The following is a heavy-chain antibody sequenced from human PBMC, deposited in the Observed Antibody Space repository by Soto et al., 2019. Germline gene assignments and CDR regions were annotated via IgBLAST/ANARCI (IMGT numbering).Heavy chain of an antibody. Sequence: AVSGYSISSGYYWCWIRQPPGKGLEWIGTIYHSGSTYYNPSLKTRVTISVDTSKNQFSLKLSSVTAADTAVYYCARALYCSAGSCSHLRGMDVWGQGTTVTVSS. J-gene: IGHJ6*01. CDR3: ARALYCSAGSCSHLRGMDV. CDR2: IYHSGST. D-gene: IGHD2-15*01. CDR1: GYSISSGYY. V-gene: IGHV4-38-2*01.